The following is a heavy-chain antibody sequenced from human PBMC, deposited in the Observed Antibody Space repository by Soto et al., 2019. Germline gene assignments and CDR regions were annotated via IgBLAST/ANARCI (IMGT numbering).Heavy chain of an antibody. Sequence: GSGPTLVNPTETLTLTCTVSGFSLSNARMGVSWIRQPPGKALEWLAHIFSNDEKSYSTSLKSRLTISKDTSKSQVVLTMTNMDPVDTATYYCARNSYGDYGWDYYYYMDVWGKGTTVTVSS. V-gene: IGHV2-26*01. D-gene: IGHD4-17*01. CDR3: ARNSYGDYGWDYYYYMDV. J-gene: IGHJ6*03. CDR1: GFSLSNARMG. CDR2: IFSNDEK.